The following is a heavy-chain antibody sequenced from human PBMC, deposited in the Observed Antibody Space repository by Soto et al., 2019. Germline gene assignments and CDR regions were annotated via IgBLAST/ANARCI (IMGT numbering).Heavy chain of an antibody. CDR1: GFTFSTYA. J-gene: IGHJ6*02. V-gene: IGHV3-30-3*01. D-gene: IGHD1-26*01. Sequence: QEKLVQSGGGVVQPGKSLRLSCAASGFTFSTYAMHWVRLAPGKGLEWVAVVSYDGDKKYYGDSVRGRFTISRDNSKNALFLQMTGLTTEDTAVYYCARGVGSYSYYYFGMDVWGQGTAVTVSS. CDR2: VSYDGDKK. CDR3: ARGVGSYSYYYFGMDV.